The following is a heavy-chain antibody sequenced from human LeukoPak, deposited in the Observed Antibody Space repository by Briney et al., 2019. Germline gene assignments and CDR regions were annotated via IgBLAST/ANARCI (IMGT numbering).Heavy chain of an antibody. CDR3: ARDRGEKFGGSTFDY. CDR2: IYYSGST. D-gene: IGHD3-3*01. Sequence: SETLSRTCTVSGCSSSSYYWSWIRQPPGKGLEWIGYIYYSGSTNYNPSLKSRVTISVDTSKNQFSLKLSSVTAADTAVYYCARDRGEKFGGSTFDYWGQGTLVTVSS. V-gene: IGHV4-59*01. J-gene: IGHJ4*02. CDR1: GCSSSSYY.